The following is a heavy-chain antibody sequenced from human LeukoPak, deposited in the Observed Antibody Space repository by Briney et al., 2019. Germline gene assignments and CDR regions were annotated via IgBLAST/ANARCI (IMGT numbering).Heavy chain of an antibody. Sequence: GGSLRLSCAASGFTFSSYDMHWVRQATGKGLEWVSAIGTAGDTYYPGSVKGRFTISRENAKNSLYLQMNSLRAGDTAVYYCARGATFGVVSSYYGMVVWGQGTTVTVSS. CDR2: IGTAGDT. CDR3: ARGATFGVVSSYYGMVV. J-gene: IGHJ6*02. D-gene: IGHD3-3*01. CDR1: GFTFSSYD. V-gene: IGHV3-13*01.